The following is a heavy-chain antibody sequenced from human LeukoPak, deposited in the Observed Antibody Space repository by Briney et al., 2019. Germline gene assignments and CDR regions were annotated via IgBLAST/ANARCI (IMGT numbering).Heavy chain of an antibody. Sequence: SQTLSLTCAISGDSVSSNSAAWNWIRRSPSRGLEWLGRTYYRSKWYNDYAVSVKSRITINPDTSKNQFSLQLNSVTPEDTAVYYCARNYGGKGLSAFDIWGQGTMVTVSS. V-gene: IGHV6-1*01. D-gene: IGHD4-23*01. CDR2: TYYRSKWYN. CDR3: ARNYGGKGLSAFDI. J-gene: IGHJ3*02. CDR1: GDSVSSNSAA.